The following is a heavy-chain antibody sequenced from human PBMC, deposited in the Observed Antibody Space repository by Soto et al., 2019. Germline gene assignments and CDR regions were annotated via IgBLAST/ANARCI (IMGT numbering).Heavy chain of an antibody. CDR1: GGSISGYY. J-gene: IGHJ4*02. CDR3: ARSFYYGSGSAHNDLGY. CDR2: IYSTGST. V-gene: IGHV4-4*07. Sequence: QVQLQESGPGLVKPSETLSLTYTISGGSISGYYWNWIRQPAGKGLEWIGRIYSTGSTKFNPSLKSRVTMSVDTSKNQFSLKLTSVTAADTALYYCARSFYYGSGSAHNDLGYWGQGTLVTVSS. D-gene: IGHD3-10*01.